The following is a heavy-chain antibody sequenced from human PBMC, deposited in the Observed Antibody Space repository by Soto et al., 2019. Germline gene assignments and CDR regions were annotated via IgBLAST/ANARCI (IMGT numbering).Heavy chain of an antibody. CDR1: GFTFSSYA. V-gene: IGHV3-30-3*01. CDR3: AREGAPARYSSADYFDY. J-gene: IGHJ4*02. CDR2: ISYDGSNK. Sequence: WGSLRLSCAASGFTFSSYAMHWVRQAPGKGLEWVAVISYDGSNKYYADSVKGRFTISRDNSKNTLYLQMNSLRAEDTAVYYCAREGAPARYSSADYFDYWGQGTLVTVSS. D-gene: IGHD5-18*01.